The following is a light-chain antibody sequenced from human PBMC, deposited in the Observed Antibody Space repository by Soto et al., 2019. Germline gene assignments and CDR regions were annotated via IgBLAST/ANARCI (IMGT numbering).Light chain of an antibody. CDR2: EVT. V-gene: IGLV2-14*01. CDR3: SSKRDSSTLFV. CDR1: SSDVGAYNY. J-gene: IGLJ1*01. Sequence: QSVLTQPASVSGSPGQSITISCTGTSSDVGAYNYDSWYQHHPGKVPKLLIYEVTNRPSGVSDRFSGSKSGNTASLTISGLQAEDEADYYCSSKRDSSTLFVFGTGTKLTVL.